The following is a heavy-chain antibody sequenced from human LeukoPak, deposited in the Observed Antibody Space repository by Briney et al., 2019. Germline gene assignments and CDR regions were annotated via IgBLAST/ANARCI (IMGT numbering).Heavy chain of an antibody. D-gene: IGHD5-24*01. Sequence: SETLSLTCTVSGGSISSISYYWGWIRQPPGKGLEWIGSMYHNGSTYYNPSIKSRATISVDTSKNQFSLKLTSVTAADTAVYYCARHPSGRMWLQQGGWFDPWGQGTLVTVSS. J-gene: IGHJ5*02. CDR1: GGSISSISYY. V-gene: IGHV4-39*01. CDR3: ARHPSGRMWLQQGGWFDP. CDR2: MYHNGST.